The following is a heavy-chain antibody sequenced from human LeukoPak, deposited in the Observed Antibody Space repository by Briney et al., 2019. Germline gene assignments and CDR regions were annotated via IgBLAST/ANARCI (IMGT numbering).Heavy chain of an antibody. CDR1: GFTFSTYS. CDR3: AKDVGGSYFDY. D-gene: IGHD1-26*01. CDR2: ISGDSSYI. V-gene: IGHV3-21*01. Sequence: PGGSLRLSRAASGFTFSTYSMNWVRQAPGKGLQWVSSISGDSSYIYYANSLKGRFTISRDNAKNSLYLQMNSLRAEDTAVYYCAKDVGGSYFDYWGQGTLVTVSP. J-gene: IGHJ4*02.